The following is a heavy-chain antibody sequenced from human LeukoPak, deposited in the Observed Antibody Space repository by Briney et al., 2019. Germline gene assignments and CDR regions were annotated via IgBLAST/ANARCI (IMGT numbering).Heavy chain of an antibody. D-gene: IGHD5-12*01. CDR2: IYSGGST. J-gene: IGHJ4*02. CDR1: GFTFSTYS. CDR3: AKTLRGYSGYDLGEMAFDY. V-gene: IGHV3-66*01. Sequence: GGSLRLSCAASGFTFSTYSMNWVRQAPGKGLEWVSVIYSGGSTYYADSVKGRFTISRDNSKNTLYLQMNSLRAEDTAVYYCAKTLRGYSGYDLGEMAFDYWGQGTLVTVSS.